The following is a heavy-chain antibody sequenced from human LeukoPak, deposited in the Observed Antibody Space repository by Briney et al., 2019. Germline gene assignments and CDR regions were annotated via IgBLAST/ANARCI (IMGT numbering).Heavy chain of an antibody. CDR3: ARVAHDYVDSGPDY. CDR1: EFTVSRNY. J-gene: IGHJ4*02. V-gene: IGHV3-74*01. D-gene: IGHD4-17*01. CDR2: VNSDGSHT. Sequence: GGPLRLSCTASEFTVSRNYMLWVRQAPGKGLVWVSRVNSDGSHTTYADSVKGRFTISRDNAKKMVYLEMHSLRAGDTAIYYCARVAHDYVDSGPDYWGQGTLVSVSS.